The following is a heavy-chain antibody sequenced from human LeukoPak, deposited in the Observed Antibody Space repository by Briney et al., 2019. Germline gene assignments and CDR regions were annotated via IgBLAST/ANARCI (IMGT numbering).Heavy chain of an antibody. CDR2: INAGNGNT. J-gene: IGHJ3*02. V-gene: IGHV1-3*01. D-gene: IGHD1-1*01. Sequence: ASVKVSCKASGYTFTSYAMHWVRPAPGQRLEWMRWINAGNGNTKYSQKFQGRVTITRDTSASTAYMEPSSLRSEDTAVHYCARPRGYNWNDAAFDIWGQGTMVTVSS. CDR3: ARPRGYNWNDAAFDI. CDR1: GYTFTSYA.